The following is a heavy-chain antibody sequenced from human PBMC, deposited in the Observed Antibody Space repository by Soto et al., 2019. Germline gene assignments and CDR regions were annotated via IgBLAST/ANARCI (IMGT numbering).Heavy chain of an antibody. J-gene: IGHJ6*02. D-gene: IGHD6-6*01. V-gene: IGHV3-30*18. CDR1: GFTFSSYG. Sequence: GGSLRLSCAASGFTFSSYGMHWVRQAPGKGLEWVAVISYDGSNKYYADSVKGRFTISRDNSKNTLYLQMNSLRAEDTAVYYCAKDVAAPGSASNGMDVWGQGTTVTVSS. CDR3: AKDVAAPGSASNGMDV. CDR2: ISYDGSNK.